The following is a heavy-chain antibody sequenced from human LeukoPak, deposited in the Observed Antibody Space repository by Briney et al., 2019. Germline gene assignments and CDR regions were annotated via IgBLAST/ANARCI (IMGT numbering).Heavy chain of an antibody. CDR2: INPNSGGT. V-gene: IGHV1-2*04. J-gene: IGHJ4*02. D-gene: IGHD2-15*01. CDR1: GYTFTSYD. Sequence: GASVKVSCKASGYTFTSYDINWVRQATGQGLEWMGWINPNSGGTNYAQKFQGWVTMTRDTSISTAYMELRSLRSDDTAVYYCARDGGYCSGGSCLWYFDYWGQGTLVTVSS. CDR3: ARDGGYCSGGSCLWYFDY.